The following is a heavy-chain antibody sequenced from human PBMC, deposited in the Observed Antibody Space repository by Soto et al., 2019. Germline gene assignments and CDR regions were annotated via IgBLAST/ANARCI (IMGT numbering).Heavy chain of an antibody. J-gene: IGHJ6*02. Sequence: GWSLRLSCAASVFTVSSYAMSWGRQAAGKGLEWVSAISGSGGSTYYADSVKGRFTISRDNSKHTLYLQMNSLRAEDTAVYYCAKIIFQRITMIVVVSSGMDVWGQGTTVTVSS. CDR2: ISGSGGST. CDR3: AKIIFQRITMIVVVSSGMDV. CDR1: VFTVSSYA. V-gene: IGHV3-23*01. D-gene: IGHD3-22*01.